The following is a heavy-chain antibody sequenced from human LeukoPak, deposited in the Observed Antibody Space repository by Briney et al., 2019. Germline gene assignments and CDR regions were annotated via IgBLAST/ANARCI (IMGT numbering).Heavy chain of an antibody. CDR3: ARDLHYYVAMGV. V-gene: IGHV3-30*04. CDR1: GFTFRTSA. D-gene: IGHD3-10*02. CDR2: ISHDGSKE. Sequence: PGGSLRLSCVASGFTFRTSAMHWVRQAPGKGLEWVAVISHDGSKENYADSVKGRFTVSRDNSKSMLFLQLNSLRAEDTALYYCARDLHYYVAMGVWGQGTTVTVSS. J-gene: IGHJ6*02.